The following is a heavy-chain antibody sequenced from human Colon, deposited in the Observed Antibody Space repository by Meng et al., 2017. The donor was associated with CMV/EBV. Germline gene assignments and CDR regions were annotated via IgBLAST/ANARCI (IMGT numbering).Heavy chain of an antibody. CDR2: INNNSGGT. D-gene: IGHD2-2*01. V-gene: IGHV1-2*02. CDR1: GYTFTGQH. CDR3: ARDLVVVIPDDL. J-gene: IGHJ5*02. Sequence: ASVKVSCKASGYTFTGQHLHWVRQVPGQGLEWMGWINNNSGGTKYAQKFQGRVTMTRDTSISTAYMALTSLRSDDTAVYYCARDLVVVIPDDLWGQGALVTVSS.